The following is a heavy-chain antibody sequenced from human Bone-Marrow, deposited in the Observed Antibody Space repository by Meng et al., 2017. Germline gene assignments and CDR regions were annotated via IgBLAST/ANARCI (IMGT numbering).Heavy chain of an antibody. CDR1: GYSISSGYY. D-gene: IGHD2-15*01. CDR2: IYHSGST. J-gene: IGHJ3*02. CDR3: ASEVPDIIVDGDAFDI. Sequence: SETLSLTCAVSGYSISSGYYWGWIRQPPGKGLEWIGSIYHSGSTYYNPSLKSRVTISVDTSKNQFSLKLSSVTAADTAVYYCASEVPDIIVDGDAFDIWGQGTMVTVSS. V-gene: IGHV4-38-2*01.